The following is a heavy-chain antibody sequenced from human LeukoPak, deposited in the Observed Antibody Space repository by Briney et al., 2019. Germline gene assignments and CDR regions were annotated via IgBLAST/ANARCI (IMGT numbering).Heavy chain of an antibody. CDR1: GGSISSYY. V-gene: IGHV4-59*08. CDR2: IYYSGST. J-gene: IGHJ6*02. Sequence: PSETLSLTCTVSGGSISSYYWSWIRQPPGKGLEWIGYIYYSGSTNYNPSLKSRVTISVDTSKNQFSLKLSSVTAADTAVYYCARHEHDYINYRYYYYGMDVWGQGTTVTVSS. CDR3: ARHEHDYINYRYYYYGMDV. D-gene: IGHD4-11*01.